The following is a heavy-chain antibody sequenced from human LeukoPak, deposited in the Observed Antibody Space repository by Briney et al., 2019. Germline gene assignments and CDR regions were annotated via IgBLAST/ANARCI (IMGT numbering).Heavy chain of an antibody. CDR1: GFTFGDYA. Sequence: GGSLRLSCTASGFTFGDYAMSWVRQAPGKGLEWVGFIGTKAYGETTEYAASVKGRFTISRDDSKSIVYLQMNSLKTEDTAVYYCKVYIPADAYFDYWGQGTLVTVSS. CDR3: KVYIPADAYFDY. V-gene: IGHV3-49*04. D-gene: IGHD6-13*01. J-gene: IGHJ4*02. CDR2: IGTKAYGETT.